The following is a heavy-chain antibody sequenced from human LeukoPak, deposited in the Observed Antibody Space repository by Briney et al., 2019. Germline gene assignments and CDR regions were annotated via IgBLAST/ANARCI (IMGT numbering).Heavy chain of an antibody. J-gene: IGHJ5*02. D-gene: IGHD1-26*01. CDR3: ARVWYSGGWVWFDP. CDR2: IYTSGST. Sequence: SETLSLTCTVSGGSISSYYWSWIRQPAGKGLEWIGRIYTSGSTNYNPSLKSRVTMSVDTSKNQFSLKLSSVTAADTAVYYCARVWYSGGWVWFDPWGQGTLVTVSS. CDR1: GGSISSYY. V-gene: IGHV4-4*07.